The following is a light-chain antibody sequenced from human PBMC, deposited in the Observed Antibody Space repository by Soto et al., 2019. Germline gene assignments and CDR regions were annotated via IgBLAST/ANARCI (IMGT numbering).Light chain of an antibody. CDR1: QSISSW. CDR2: KAS. J-gene: IGKJ1*01. V-gene: IGKV1-5*03. CDR3: QQYNSYPRA. Sequence: DIQMTQSPSTLSASVGDRVTITCRASQSISSWLAWYQQNPGKAPKLLIYKASSLESGGPSRFSGSGSGTEFTLTISSLQPDDVATYYCQQYNSYPRAFGQGTKVEIK.